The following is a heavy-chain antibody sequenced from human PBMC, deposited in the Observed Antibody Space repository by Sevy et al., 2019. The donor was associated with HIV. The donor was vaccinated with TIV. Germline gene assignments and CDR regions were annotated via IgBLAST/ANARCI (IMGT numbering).Heavy chain of an antibody. J-gene: IGHJ4*02. CDR2: IYDSMTS. CDR1: GGSMINYH. D-gene: IGHD6-13*01. Sequence: SETLSLTCTVSGGSMINYHWSWIRQPPGKGLEWIGFIYDSMTSKYNSSFMSRVSISGDPSKNQFSLRLNSVTAADTAVYYCARHGMSATVDYWGQGILVTVSS. CDR3: ARHGMSATVDY. V-gene: IGHV4-59*08.